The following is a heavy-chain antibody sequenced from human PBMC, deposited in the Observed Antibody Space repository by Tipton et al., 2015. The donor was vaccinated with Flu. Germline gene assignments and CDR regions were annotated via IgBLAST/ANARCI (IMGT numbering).Heavy chain of an antibody. V-gene: IGHV3-30*18. Sequence: SLRLSCAASGFTFSNYGMHWVRQAPGKGLEWVALISYDESNKYCADSVKGRFTISRDNSRNTLYLQMDSLRGEDAAVYYCAKQGATQDLDYWGQGTLVTVSS. CDR3: AKQGATQDLDY. CDR1: GFTFSNYG. J-gene: IGHJ4*02. CDR2: ISYDESNK.